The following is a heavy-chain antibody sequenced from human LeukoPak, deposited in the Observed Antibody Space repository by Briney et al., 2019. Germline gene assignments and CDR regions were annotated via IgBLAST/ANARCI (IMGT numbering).Heavy chain of an antibody. CDR3: TALRIQLSTDF. CDR1: RFIFSSAW. CDR2: IKSKSDGGTT. V-gene: IGHV3-15*01. J-gene: IGHJ4*02. Sequence: GGSLRLSCAASRFIFSSAWMSWVRQAPGKGLEWVGRIKSKSDGGTTDYAAPVKGRFTISRDNLKNILYLQMNSLKTQDTAVYYCTALRIQLSTDFWGQGTLVTVSS. D-gene: IGHD5-18*01.